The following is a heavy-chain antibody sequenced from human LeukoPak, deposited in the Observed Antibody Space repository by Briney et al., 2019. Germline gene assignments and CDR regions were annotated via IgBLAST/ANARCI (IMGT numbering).Heavy chain of an antibody. V-gene: IGHV4-59*01. J-gene: IGHJ5*02. CDR3: ARGRDGYGDNWFDP. CDR1: GGSISSYY. Sequence: SETLSLTCTVSGGSISSYYWSWIRQPPGKGLEWIGYIYYSGSTNYNPSLKSRVTISVDTSKNQFSLKLSSVTAAATAVYYCARGRDGYGDNWFDPWGQGTLVTVSS. CDR2: IYYSGST. D-gene: IGHD5-24*01.